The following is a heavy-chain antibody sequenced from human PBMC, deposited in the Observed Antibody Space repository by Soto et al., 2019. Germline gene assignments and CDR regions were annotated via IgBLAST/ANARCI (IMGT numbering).Heavy chain of an antibody. J-gene: IGHJ3*02. CDR3: ARDIWVGPGPYDAFDI. CDR1: GYTFTSYG. CDR2: ISAYNGNT. D-gene: IGHD3-16*01. Sequence: ASVKVSCKASGYTFTSYGISWVRQAPGQGLEWMGWISAYNGNTNYAQKLQGRVTMTTDTSTSTAYMELRSLRSDDTAVYYCARDIWVGPGPYDAFDIWGQGTMVTVSS. V-gene: IGHV1-18*01.